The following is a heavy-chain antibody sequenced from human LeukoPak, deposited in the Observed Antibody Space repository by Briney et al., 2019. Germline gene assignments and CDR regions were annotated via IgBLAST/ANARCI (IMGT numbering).Heavy chain of an antibody. CDR1: GFTFSSYG. D-gene: IGHD6-19*01. V-gene: IGHV3-33*06. CDR3: AKISGWYEEGLDYFDY. CDR2: IWYDGSNK. Sequence: GRSLRLSCAASGFTFSSYGMHWVRQAPGKGLEWVAGIWYDGSNKYYADSVKGRFTISRDNTKNTLYLQMNSLRAEDTAVYYCAKISGWYEEGLDYFDYWGQGTLVTVSS. J-gene: IGHJ4*02.